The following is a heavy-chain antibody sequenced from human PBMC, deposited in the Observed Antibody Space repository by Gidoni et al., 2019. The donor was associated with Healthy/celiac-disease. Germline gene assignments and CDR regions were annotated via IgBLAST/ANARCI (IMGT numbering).Heavy chain of an antibody. CDR3: ARGWPYYYGSGIVDP. CDR2: IYYSGST. D-gene: IGHD3-10*01. J-gene: IGHJ5*02. Sequence: QVQLQESGPGLVKPSQTLSLTCTVSGGSISSGDYYWSWIRQPPEKGLEWIGYIYYSGSTYYNPSLKSRVTISVDTSKNQFSLKLSSVTAADTAVYYCARGWPYYYGSGIVDPWGQGTLVTVSS. CDR1: GGSISSGDYY. V-gene: IGHV4-30-4*01.